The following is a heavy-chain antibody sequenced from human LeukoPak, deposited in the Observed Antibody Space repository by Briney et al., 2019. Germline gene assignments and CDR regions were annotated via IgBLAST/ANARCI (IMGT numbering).Heavy chain of an antibody. CDR2: ISYTGST. CDR3: ARLSPYLGAGSSAFPDDY. V-gene: IGHV4-39*01. D-gene: IGHD3-10*01. CDR1: GGSISTTTYY. J-gene: IGHJ4*02. Sequence: SETLSLTCTVSGGSISTTTYYWGWLRQPAGKGREWIGRISYTGSTYYNPSLKILITTSVDTSKNQFSLRLSSVTAADTAVYYCARLSPYLGAGSSAFPDDYWGQGTLVTVSS.